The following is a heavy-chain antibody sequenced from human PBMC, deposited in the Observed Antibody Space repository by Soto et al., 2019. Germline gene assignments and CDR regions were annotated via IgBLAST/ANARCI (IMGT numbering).Heavy chain of an antibody. CDR1: GGSINSYY. CDR3: AREFPYYESSDSYFDY. V-gene: IGHV4-59*12. Sequence: SATLSLTARVSGGSINSYYWSWIRQPPGKGLEWVGYIYYTGSTNYNPSLKSRVTISVDTSKNQFSLHLNSVTPEDTAVYYCAREFPYYESSDSYFDYWGQGALVTVSS. CDR2: IYYTGST. J-gene: IGHJ4*02. D-gene: IGHD3-16*01.